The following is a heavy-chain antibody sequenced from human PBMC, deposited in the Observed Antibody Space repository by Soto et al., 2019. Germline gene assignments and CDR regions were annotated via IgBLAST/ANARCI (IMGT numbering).Heavy chain of an antibody. J-gene: IGHJ4*02. Sequence: PSETLSLTCTVSGGSMSSYYWSWIRQPPGKGLEWIGYISYSGSTNYNPSLKSRGTILGDTSKSQFCLRLTSVTSADTAVYFCARGRGRDVYYQDSGQLFDYWGQGTLVTVSS. CDR1: GGSMSSYY. CDR3: ARGRGRDVYYQDSGQLFDY. V-gene: IGHV4-59*01. CDR2: ISYSGST. D-gene: IGHD3-22*01.